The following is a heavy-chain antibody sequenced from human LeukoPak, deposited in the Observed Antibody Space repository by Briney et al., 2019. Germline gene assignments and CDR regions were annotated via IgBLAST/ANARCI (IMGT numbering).Heavy chain of an antibody. J-gene: IGHJ4*02. CDR2: IYYSGST. CDR1: GFTFSSHW. Sequence: GSLRLSCAVSGFTFSSHWMSWVRQAPGKGLEWIGYIYYSGSTNYNPSLKSRVTISVDTSKNQFSLKLSSVTAADTAVYYCARVDGTSLLIDYWGQGTLVTVSS. V-gene: IGHV4-59*11. D-gene: IGHD2-2*01. CDR3: ARVDGTSLLIDY.